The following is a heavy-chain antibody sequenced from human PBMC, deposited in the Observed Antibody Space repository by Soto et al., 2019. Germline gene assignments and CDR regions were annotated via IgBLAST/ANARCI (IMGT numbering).Heavy chain of an antibody. CDR3: ARLGAYYQALDS. CDR2: VYYAGTT. Sequence: QIQLQESGPGLVKPSETLSLSCTVSDGSITPNYYTWVRQPPGKGLEWIGYVYYAGTTTYNPSLKSRVXMXIYXSKNEVSLKLSSVTAADTAVYYCARLGAYYQALDSWGQGTLVTVSS. D-gene: IGHD3-22*01. V-gene: IGHV4-59*08. CDR1: DGSITPNY. J-gene: IGHJ4*02.